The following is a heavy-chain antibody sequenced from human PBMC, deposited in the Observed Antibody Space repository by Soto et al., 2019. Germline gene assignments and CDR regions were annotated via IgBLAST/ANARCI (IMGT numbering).Heavy chain of an antibody. CDR1: RGTFTNYA. CDR2: IMPFFGSG. D-gene: IGHD3-22*01. Sequence: QVYLVQSGAEVKKPGSSVKVSCKALRGTFTNYAFSWVRQAPGQGLDWMGGIMPFFGSGNYAQKFQGRINITADESTSSVYLKLTSLRSEDTAVYYCARDRAGYYSHFVYWGQGTLVTVSS. J-gene: IGHJ4*02. V-gene: IGHV1-69*01. CDR3: ARDRAGYYSHFVY.